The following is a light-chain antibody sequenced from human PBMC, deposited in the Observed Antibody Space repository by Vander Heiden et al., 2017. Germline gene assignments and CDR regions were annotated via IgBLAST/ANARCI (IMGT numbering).Light chain of an antibody. J-gene: IGKJ1*01. V-gene: IGKV2-28*01. Sequence: DILMTQHPLPLPVTPGEPASISCRSSQSLLHGNGYNYLHWYLQKPGQPPQLLIYLGSLRTSGVPDRFSGSGSGTDFTLKISRVEAEDVGVYYCMQTLQTPWTFGQGTKVEIK. CDR2: LGS. CDR3: MQTLQTPWT. CDR1: QSLLHGNGYNY.